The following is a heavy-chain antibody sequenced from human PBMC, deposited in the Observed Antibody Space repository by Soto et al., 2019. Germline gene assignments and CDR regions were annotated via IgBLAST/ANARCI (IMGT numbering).Heavy chain of an antibody. Sequence: PSETLSLTFVVSGGSLSSYHWAWIRHTPVKGLEWIGEIDENGSARYNPSLKGRVTFSLDTPKNQLSLSLTSATAADTAVYYCARDRRATNFLPRWFDPRGQGTLVTVYS. CDR2: IDENGSA. CDR3: ARDRRATNFLPRWFDP. V-gene: IGHV4-34*01. CDR1: GGSLSSYH. J-gene: IGHJ5*02.